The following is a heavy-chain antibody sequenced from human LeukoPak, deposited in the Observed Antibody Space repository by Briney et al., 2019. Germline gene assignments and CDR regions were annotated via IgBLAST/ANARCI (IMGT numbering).Heavy chain of an antibody. CDR2: IKQDGSEK. J-gene: IGHJ4*02. CDR1: GFTFSIYW. CDR3: ARDLFRYSSSWYY. D-gene: IGHD6-13*01. Sequence: GGSLRLSCAASGFTFSIYWMSWVRQAPGKGLEWVANIKQDGSEKYYVDSVKGRFTISRDNAKNSLYLQMNSLRAEDTAVYYCARDLFRYSSSWYYWGQGTLVTVSS. V-gene: IGHV3-7*01.